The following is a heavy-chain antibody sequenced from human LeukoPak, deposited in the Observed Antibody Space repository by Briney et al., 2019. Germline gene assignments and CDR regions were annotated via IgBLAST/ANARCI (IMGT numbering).Heavy chain of an antibody. CDR3: AKDMDYGDGYFDY. J-gene: IGHJ4*02. V-gene: IGHV1-69*06. Sequence: SVKVSCKASGGTFSSYAISWVRQAPGQGLEWMGGIIPIFGTANYAQKFQGRVTITADKSTSTAYMELSSLRSEDTAVYYCAKDMDYGDGYFDYWGQGTLVIVSS. CDR2: IIPIFGTA. D-gene: IGHD4-17*01. CDR1: GGTFSSYA.